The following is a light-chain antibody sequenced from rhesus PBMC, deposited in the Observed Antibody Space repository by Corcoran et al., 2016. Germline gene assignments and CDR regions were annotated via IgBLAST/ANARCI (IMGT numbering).Light chain of an antibody. V-gene: IGKV3S11*01. CDR2: CAS. Sequence: QVILTQSPATLSLSLGERATLSCRASQSVGSYLAWYQQKPGQAPRLLIYCASSRATGIPDRFSGSGSGTAFTLTISSLEPEDVGVYYCQQSSNLWTFGQGSKVEIK. J-gene: IGKJ1*01. CDR3: QQSSNLWT. CDR1: QSVGSY.